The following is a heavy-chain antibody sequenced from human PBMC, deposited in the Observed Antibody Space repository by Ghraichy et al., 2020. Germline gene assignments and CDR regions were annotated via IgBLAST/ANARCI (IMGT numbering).Heavy chain of an antibody. CDR3: ARDIKYDSSGYYGWNAFDI. J-gene: IGHJ3*02. CDR1: GYTLSSYG. CDR2: ISGYNGNT. V-gene: IGHV1-18*01. Sequence: ASVKVSCTASGYTLSSYGISWVRQAPGQGLEWMGWISGYNGNTNYVQKLQGRVTMTTDTSTSTAYMELRSLRSDDTAMYYCARDIKYDSSGYYGWNAFDIWGQGTMVTVSS. D-gene: IGHD3-22*01.